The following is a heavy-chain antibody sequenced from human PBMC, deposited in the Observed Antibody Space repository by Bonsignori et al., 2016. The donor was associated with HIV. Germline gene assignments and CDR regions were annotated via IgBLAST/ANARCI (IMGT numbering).Heavy chain of an antibody. J-gene: IGHJ3*01. CDR2: LNPYSGGI. Sequence: WVRQAPGQGLEWMGWLNPYSGGINYAPKFQGRVTMTSDTSISTVYMDLSRLTSDDTAVYYCTRERGGSGSLYSGAFAFWGQGTMVTVSS. V-gene: IGHV1-2*02. CDR3: TRERGGSGSLYSGAFAF. D-gene: IGHD3-10*01.